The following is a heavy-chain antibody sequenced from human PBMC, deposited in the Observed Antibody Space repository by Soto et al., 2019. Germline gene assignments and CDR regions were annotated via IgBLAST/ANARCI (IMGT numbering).Heavy chain of an antibody. J-gene: IGHJ4*02. CDR2: INSYNGNT. V-gene: IGHV1-18*01. CDR3: TRDDSPNDY. Sequence: QVQLVQSGAEVKKPGASVKVSCKASGYTYASRGISWVRQAPGQGLEWMGWINSYNGNTKYAQKFQGRLTMTTDTSTTTSYMELRSLSSDDTAVYYCTRDDSPNDYWGQGTLVTVSS. CDR1: GYTYASRG. D-gene: IGHD3-3*01.